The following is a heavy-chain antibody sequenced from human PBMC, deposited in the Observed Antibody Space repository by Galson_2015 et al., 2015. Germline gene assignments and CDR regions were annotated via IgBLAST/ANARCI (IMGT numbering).Heavy chain of an antibody. CDR1: GGSISSYY. J-gene: IGHJ6*02. CDR3: ARGRVLEYYGMDV. Sequence: LSLTCTVSGGSISSYYWRWIRQPPGKGLVWIGYIYYSGSTNYNPSLKSRVTISVDTSKNQFSLKLSSVTAADTAVYYCARGRVLEYYGMDVWGQGTTVTVSS. V-gene: IGHV4-59*01. CDR2: IYYSGST.